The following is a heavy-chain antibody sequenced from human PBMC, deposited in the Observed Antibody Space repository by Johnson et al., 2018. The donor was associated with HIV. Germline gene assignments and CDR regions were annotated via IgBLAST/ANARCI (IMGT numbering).Heavy chain of an antibody. CDR2: INWNGDTT. D-gene: IGHD1-7*01. Sequence: VLLVESGGSVIRPGGSLILSCVGTGFTFENYGPSWVRQAPGKGLQWVSGINWNGDTTTYADSVKGRFPISRDNSKNTLYLQMNSLRAEDTAVYYCAREGAWELRPGAFDIWGQGTMVTVSS. CDR3: AREGAWELRPGAFDI. V-gene: IGHV3-20*04. CDR1: GFTFENYG. J-gene: IGHJ3*02.